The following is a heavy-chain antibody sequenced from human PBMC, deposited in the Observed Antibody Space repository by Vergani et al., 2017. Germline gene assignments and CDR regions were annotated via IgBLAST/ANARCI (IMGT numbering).Heavy chain of an antibody. V-gene: IGHV6-1*01. CDR3: AREWEQQLSN. CDR2: TYYRSKWYN. Sequence: HEWLGRTYYRSKWYNDYAVSVKSRITINPDTSKNQFSLQLNSVTPEDTAVYYCAREWEQQLSNWGQGTLVTVSS. J-gene: IGHJ4*02. D-gene: IGHD6-13*01.